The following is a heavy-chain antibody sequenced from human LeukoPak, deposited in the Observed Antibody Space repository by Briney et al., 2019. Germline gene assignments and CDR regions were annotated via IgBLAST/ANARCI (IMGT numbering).Heavy chain of an antibody. V-gene: IGHV1-46*01. Sequence: ASVTVSCKASGYTFTSYYMHWVRQAPGQGLEWMGIINPSGGSTSYAQKFQGRVTMTRDTSTSTVYMELSSLRSEDTAVYYCARDLARAVADYYYYYGMDVWGQGTTVTVSS. CDR3: ARDLARAVADYYYYYGMDV. D-gene: IGHD6-19*01. J-gene: IGHJ6*02. CDR1: GYTFTSYY. CDR2: INPSGGST.